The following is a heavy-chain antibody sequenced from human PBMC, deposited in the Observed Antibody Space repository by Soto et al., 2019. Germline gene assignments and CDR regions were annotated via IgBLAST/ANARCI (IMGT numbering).Heavy chain of an antibody. CDR3: ARVPGGYDYPGGMDV. V-gene: IGHV4-34*01. CDR1: GGSFSGYY. Sequence: SETLSLTCAVYGGSFSGYYWSWIRQPTGKGLEWIGEINHSGSTNYNPSLKSRVAISVDTSKNQFSLKLSSVTAADTAVYYCARVPGGYDYPGGMDVWGQGTTVTVSS. J-gene: IGHJ6*02. D-gene: IGHD5-12*01. CDR2: INHSGST.